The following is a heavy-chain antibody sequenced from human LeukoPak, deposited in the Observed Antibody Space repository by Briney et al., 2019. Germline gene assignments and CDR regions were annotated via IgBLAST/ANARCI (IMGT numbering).Heavy chain of an antibody. D-gene: IGHD3-9*01. J-gene: IGHJ4*02. V-gene: IGHV1-8*01. CDR3: ARTSAGLRYFDWSYYFDY. CDR1: GYTFTCYD. Sequence: ASVKVSCKASGYTFTCYDINWVRQATGQGLEWMGWMNPNSGNTGYAQKFQGRVTMTRNTSISTAYMELSSLRSEDTAVYYCARTSAGLRYFDWSYYFDYWGQGTLVTVSS. CDR2: MNPNSGNT.